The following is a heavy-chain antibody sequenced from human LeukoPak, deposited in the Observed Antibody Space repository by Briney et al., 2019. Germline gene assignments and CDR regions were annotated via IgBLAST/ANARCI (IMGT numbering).Heavy chain of an antibody. V-gene: IGHV3-23*01. D-gene: IGHD3-10*01. CDR2: ISGSDGST. Sequence: GGTLRLSCAVSGFTFNTYGMTWVRQAPGKGLEWVSGISGSDGSTYYADSAKGRFTISRDNSRNTLYLQMNSLRGEDTAVYYCAKNIGGLDYWGQGTLVTVSS. CDR3: AKNIGGLDY. J-gene: IGHJ4*02. CDR1: GFTFNTYG.